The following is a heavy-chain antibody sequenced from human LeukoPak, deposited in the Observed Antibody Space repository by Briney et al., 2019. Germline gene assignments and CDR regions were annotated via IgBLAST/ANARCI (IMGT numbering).Heavy chain of an antibody. V-gene: IGHV4-34*01. CDR2: INHSGST. CDR1: DGSLSGYY. D-gene: IGHD3-9*01. CDR3: ARGSFDYYFDY. J-gene: IGHJ4*02. Sequence: SETLSLTCAVYDGSLSGYYWGWIRQPPGKGLEWIGEINHSGSTNYNPSLKSRVSISIDTSKNQFSLNLTSVTAADTAVYYCARGSFDYYFDYWGQGTLVTVSS.